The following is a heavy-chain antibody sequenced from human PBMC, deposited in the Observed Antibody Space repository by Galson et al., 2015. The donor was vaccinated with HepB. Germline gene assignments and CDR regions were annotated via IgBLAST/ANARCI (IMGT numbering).Heavy chain of an antibody. J-gene: IGHJ5*02. CDR3: ARVEHDYGDFTGVFDP. V-gene: IGHV1-18*01. CDR1: GGTFSSCA. D-gene: IGHD4-17*01. Sequence: SVKVSCKASGGTFSSCAISWVRQAPGQGLEWMGWISAYNGNTNYAQKLQGRVTMTTDTSTSTAYMELRSLRSDDTAVYYCARVEHDYGDFTGVFDPWGQGTLVTVSS. CDR2: ISAYNGNT.